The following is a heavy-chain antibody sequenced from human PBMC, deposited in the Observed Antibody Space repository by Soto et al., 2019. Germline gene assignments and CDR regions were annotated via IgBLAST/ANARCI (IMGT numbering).Heavy chain of an antibody. CDR1: GYSFTSYW. CDR2: IDPSDSYT. D-gene: IGHD3-22*01. Sequence: GESLKISCKGSGYSFTSYWISWVRQMPGKGLEWMGRIDPSDSYTNYSPSFQGHVTISADKSISTAYLQWSSLKASDTAMYYCAGLYYYDSSGSLHAAFDIWGQGTMVTVSS. V-gene: IGHV5-10-1*01. J-gene: IGHJ3*02. CDR3: AGLYYYDSSGSLHAAFDI.